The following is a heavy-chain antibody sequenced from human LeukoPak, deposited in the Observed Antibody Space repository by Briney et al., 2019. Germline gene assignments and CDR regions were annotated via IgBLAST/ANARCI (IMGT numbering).Heavy chain of an antibody. J-gene: IGHJ4*02. D-gene: IGHD3-16*02. CDR1: GFTFSSYG. V-gene: IGHV3-33*01. CDR2: IWYDGSNK. Sequence: GGSLRLSCAAPGFTFSSYGMHWVRQAPGKGLEWVAVIWYDGSNKYYADSVKGRFTISRDNSKNTLYLQMNSLRAEDTAVYYCAVLRLGELSWGQGTLVTVSS. CDR3: AVLRLGELS.